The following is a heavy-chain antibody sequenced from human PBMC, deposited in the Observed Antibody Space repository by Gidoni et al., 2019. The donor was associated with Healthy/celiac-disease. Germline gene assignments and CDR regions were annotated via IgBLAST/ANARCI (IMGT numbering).Heavy chain of an antibody. Sequence: QVQLQQWGAGLLKPSETLSLTCAVYGGSFSGSYWSWIRQPPGKGLEWIGEINHSGSTNYNPSLKSRVTISVDTSKNQFSLKLSSVTAADTAVYYCARGGTDSSSWYHNYYYYYGMDVWGKGTTVTVSS. D-gene: IGHD6-13*01. J-gene: IGHJ6*04. CDR3: ARGGTDSSSWYHNYYYYYGMDV. V-gene: IGHV4-34*01. CDR1: GGSFSGSY. CDR2: INHSGST.